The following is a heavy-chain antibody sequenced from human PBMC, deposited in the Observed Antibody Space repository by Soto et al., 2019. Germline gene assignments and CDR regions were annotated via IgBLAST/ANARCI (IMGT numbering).Heavy chain of an antibody. CDR3: ARCGTWGYRVSTSCYSDY. V-gene: IGHV1-18*04. CDR1: GYTFTSYG. CDR2: ISAYNGNT. D-gene: IGHD2-2*01. Sequence: QVQLVQSGAEVKKPGASVKVSCKASGYTFTSYGISWVRQAPGQGLEWMGWISAYNGNTNYAQKLQGRVTMTTDTSTSTAYMELRSLISDDTAVYYCARCGTWGYRVSTSCYSDYWGQGTLVTVSS. J-gene: IGHJ4*02.